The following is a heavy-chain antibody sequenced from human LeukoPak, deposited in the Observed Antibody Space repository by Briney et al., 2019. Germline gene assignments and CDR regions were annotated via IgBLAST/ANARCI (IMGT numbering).Heavy chain of an antibody. CDR3: ARDGPGYSFDY. CDR2: ISTSGNTI. J-gene: IGHJ4*02. Sequence: KSGGSLRLSCAASGFTFSNAWMSWVRQAPGKGLEWVSCISTSGNTIYYADSLKGRFTVSRDNARNSLYLQVNSLRAEDTAIYYCARDGPGYSFDYWGQGTLVTVSS. D-gene: IGHD5-18*01. V-gene: IGHV3-11*04. CDR1: GFTFSNAW.